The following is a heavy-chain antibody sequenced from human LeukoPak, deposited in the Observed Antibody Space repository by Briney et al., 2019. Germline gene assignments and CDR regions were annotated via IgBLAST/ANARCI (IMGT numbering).Heavy chain of an antibody. CDR2: ISAYNGNT. CDR3: AREKRGYCSGGSCYADY. V-gene: IGHV1-18*01. J-gene: IGHJ4*02. Sequence: GASVKVSCKASGSTFTSYGISWVRQAPGQGLEWMGWISAYNGNTNYAQKLQGRVTMTTDTSTSTAYMELRSLRSDDTAVYYCAREKRGYCSGGSCYADYWGQGTLVTVSS. D-gene: IGHD2-15*01. CDR1: GSTFTSYG.